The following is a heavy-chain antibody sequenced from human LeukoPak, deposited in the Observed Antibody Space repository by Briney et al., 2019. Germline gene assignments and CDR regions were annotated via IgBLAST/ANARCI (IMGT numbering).Heavy chain of an antibody. CDR3: ARDTAMPHAAFDI. CDR1: GGSISSGDYY. V-gene: IGHV4-30-4*08. Sequence: SETLSLTCTVSGGSISSGDYYWSWIRQPPGKGLEWIGYTYYSGSTYYNPSLKSRVTISVDTSKNQFSLKLSSVTAADTAVYYCARDTAMPHAAFDIWGQGTMVTVSS. J-gene: IGHJ3*02. D-gene: IGHD5-18*01. CDR2: TYYSGST.